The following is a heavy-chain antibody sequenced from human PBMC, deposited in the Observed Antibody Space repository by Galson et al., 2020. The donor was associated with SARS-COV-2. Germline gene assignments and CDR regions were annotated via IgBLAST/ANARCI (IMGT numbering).Heavy chain of an antibody. CDR3: ARDFLHDYKYWFDP. D-gene: IGHD4-4*01. CDR1: GGSINNSGSYY. J-gene: IGHJ5*02. V-gene: IGHV4-39*07. Sequence: ASETLSLTCSVSGGSINNSGSYYWGWIRQPPGKGLEWIGSIYYSGSTYYNPSLRSRVTMSVDTSKNQFSLKLSSLTAADTAVYYCARDFLHDYKYWFDPWGQGTLVIVSS. CDR2: IYYSGST.